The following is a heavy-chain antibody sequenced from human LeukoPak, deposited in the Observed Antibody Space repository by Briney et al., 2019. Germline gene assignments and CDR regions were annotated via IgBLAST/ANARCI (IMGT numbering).Heavy chain of an antibody. CDR1: GGSISSYY. CDR2: IYYSGST. J-gene: IGHJ6*02. CDR3: ARLAPNYYYYGMDV. V-gene: IGHV4-59*01. Sequence: PSETLSLTCTVSGGSISSYYWSWIRQPPGKGLEWIGYIYYSGSTNYNPSLKSRVTISVDTSKNQFSLKLGSVTAADTAVYYCARLAPNYYYYGMDVWGQGTTVTVSS.